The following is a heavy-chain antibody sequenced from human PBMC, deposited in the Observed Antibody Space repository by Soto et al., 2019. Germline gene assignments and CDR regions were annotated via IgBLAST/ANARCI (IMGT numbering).Heavy chain of an antibody. Sequence: SETLSLTCTVSGGSISSSSYYWGWIRQPPGKGLEWIGSIYYSGNTYYNPSLKSRVTISVDTSKNQFSLKLSSVTAADTAVYYCARRLFSGSWPLYFDFWGQGTLVTVPS. V-gene: IGHV4-39*01. D-gene: IGHD6-25*01. J-gene: IGHJ4*02. CDR1: GGSISSSSYY. CDR3: ARRLFSGSWPLYFDF. CDR2: IYYSGNT.